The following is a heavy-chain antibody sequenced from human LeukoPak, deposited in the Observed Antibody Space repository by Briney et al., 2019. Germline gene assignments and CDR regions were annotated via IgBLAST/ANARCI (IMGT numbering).Heavy chain of an antibody. J-gene: IGHJ5*02. CDR3: AKRGIYQNWFDP. CDR2: IKRDGSER. CDR1: GFSFSMYW. D-gene: IGHD2-2*01. V-gene: IGHV3-7*01. Sequence: GGSLRLSCEASGFSFSMYWMAWVRQAPGKGLEWVANIKRDGSERHCLDSVRGRFTVSRDNAKNSLYLQMNSLRAEDTAVYYCAKRGIYQNWFDPWGQGTLVTVSS.